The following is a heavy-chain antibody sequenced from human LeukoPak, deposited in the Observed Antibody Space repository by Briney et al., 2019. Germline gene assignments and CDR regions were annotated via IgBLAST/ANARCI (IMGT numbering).Heavy chain of an antibody. CDR1: GGSIGSGGYY. J-gene: IGHJ4*02. V-gene: IGHV4-31*03. CDR3: AREAGGRVN. D-gene: IGHD2-15*01. Sequence: SETLSLTCTVSGGSIGSGGYYWSWIRQHPGEGLEWIGYIYYSGSTYYNPSLKSRVTISVDTSKNQFSLKLSSVTAADTAVYYCAREAGGRVNWGQGTLVTVSS. CDR2: IYYSGST.